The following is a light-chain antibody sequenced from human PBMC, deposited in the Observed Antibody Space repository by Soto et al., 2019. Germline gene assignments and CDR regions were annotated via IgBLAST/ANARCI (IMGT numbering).Light chain of an antibody. CDR1: QSVLSSSNNKNF. V-gene: IGKV4-1*01. J-gene: IGKJ4*01. Sequence: DIVMTQSPDSLAVSLGERATINCESSQSVLSSSNNKNFLAWYQQKPRQPPKLLIYWASTRESGVPDRFSGSGSGTDFTLTISSLQAEDVAVYYCHQFYGAPLTFGGGTKVEIK. CDR3: HQFYGAPLT. CDR2: WAS.